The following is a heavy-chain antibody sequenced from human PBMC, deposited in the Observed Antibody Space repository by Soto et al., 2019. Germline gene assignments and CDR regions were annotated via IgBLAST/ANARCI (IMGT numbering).Heavy chain of an antibody. CDR1: GGSISSYY. V-gene: IGHV4-59*08. Sequence: SETLSLTCTVSGGSISSYYWSWIRQPPGKGLEWIGYIYYSGSTNYNPSHKSRVTIPVDTSKNPFSLKLSSVTAADTAVYYCARTYAFWQRWFDPWGQGTLVTVSS. D-gene: IGHD3-3*01. CDR3: ARTYAFWQRWFDP. CDR2: IYYSGST. J-gene: IGHJ5*02.